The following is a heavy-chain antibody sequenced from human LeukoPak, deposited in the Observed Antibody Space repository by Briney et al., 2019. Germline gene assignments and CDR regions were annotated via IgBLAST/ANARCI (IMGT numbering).Heavy chain of an antibody. CDR2: ISSSGGSP. J-gene: IGHJ4*02. CDR3: AKDQALSLSSSRALDY. Sequence: GGSLRLSCAASGFTFSTYALSWVRQAPGKGLEWVSAISSSGGSPYYADSVNGRFTISRDNSKNTLYLQMNSLRAEDTALYYCAKDQALSLSSSRALDYWGQGTLVTVSS. D-gene: IGHD2-2*01. CDR1: GFTFSTYA. V-gene: IGHV3-23*01.